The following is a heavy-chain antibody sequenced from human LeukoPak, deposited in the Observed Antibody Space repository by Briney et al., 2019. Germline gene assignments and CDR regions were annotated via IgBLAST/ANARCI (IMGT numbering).Heavy chain of an antibody. CDR1: GYTFTSYY. V-gene: IGHV1-46*01. CDR3: ARVPYYYDSSGYSFDY. J-gene: IGHJ4*02. Sequence: ASVKVSSKASGYTFTSYYMHWVRQAPGQGLEWMGIINPSGGSTSYAQKFQGRVTMTRDTSTSTVYMELSSLRSEDTAVYYCARVPYYYDSSGYSFDYWGQGTLVTVSS. CDR2: INPSGGST. D-gene: IGHD3-22*01.